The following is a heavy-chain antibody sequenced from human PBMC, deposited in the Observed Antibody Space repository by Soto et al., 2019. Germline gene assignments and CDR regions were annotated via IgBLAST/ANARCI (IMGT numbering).Heavy chain of an antibody. CDR2: IIPIFGTA. J-gene: IGHJ6*02. CDR3: ASHIPQGIAAAGTNYYYYGMDV. Sequence: QVQLVQSGAEVKKPGSSVKVSCKASGGTFSSYAISWVRQAPGQGLEWMGGIIPIFGTANYAQKFQGRVTITEDESTSTAYMELSSLRSEDTAVYYCASHIPQGIAAAGTNYYYYGMDVWGQGTTVTVSS. D-gene: IGHD6-13*01. CDR1: GGTFSSYA. V-gene: IGHV1-69*12.